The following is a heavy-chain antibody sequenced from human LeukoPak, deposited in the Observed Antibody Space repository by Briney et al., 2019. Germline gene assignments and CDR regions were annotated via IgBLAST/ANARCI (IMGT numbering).Heavy chain of an antibody. V-gene: IGHV3-21*01. CDR1: GFTFSSYS. D-gene: IGHD5-18*01. J-gene: IGHJ4*02. CDR3: ARYKGGYNYEYYLDS. CDR2: ISTGSSYK. Sequence: GGSLRLSCAASGFTFSSYSINWVRQAPGKGLEWVASISTGSSYKYYADLVMGRFTISRDNAENSLYLQMNSLRAEDTAVYFCARYKGGYNYEYYLDSWGQGALVTVSS.